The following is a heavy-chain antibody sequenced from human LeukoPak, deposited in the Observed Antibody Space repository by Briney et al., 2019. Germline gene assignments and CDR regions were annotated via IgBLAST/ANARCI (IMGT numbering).Heavy chain of an antibody. CDR2: ISYDGSNK. Sequence: GRSLRLSCAASGFTFSSYGMHWVRQAPGKGLEWVAVISYDGSNKYYADSVKGRFTISRDNSKNTLYLQVNSLRAEDTAVYYCMSGFSYGMDVWGKGTTVTVSS. J-gene: IGHJ6*04. CDR3: MSGFSYGMDV. CDR1: GFTFSSYG. V-gene: IGHV3-30*03. D-gene: IGHD3-10*01.